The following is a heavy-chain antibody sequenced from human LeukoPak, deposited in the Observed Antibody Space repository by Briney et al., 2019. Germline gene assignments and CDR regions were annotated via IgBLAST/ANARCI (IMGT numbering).Heavy chain of an antibody. J-gene: IGHJ4*02. CDR2: ISTYNANT. D-gene: IGHD3-3*01. Sequence: GASVKVSCKASGYTFTSYGISWVRQAPGQGGEWMGWISTYNANTNYAQKLQGRVTMTTDTSTSTAYMELRSLRSDDTAVYYCAMSIGITIFGVVESIDYWGQGTLVTVSS. CDR1: GYTFTSYG. V-gene: IGHV1-18*01. CDR3: AMSIGITIFGVVESIDY.